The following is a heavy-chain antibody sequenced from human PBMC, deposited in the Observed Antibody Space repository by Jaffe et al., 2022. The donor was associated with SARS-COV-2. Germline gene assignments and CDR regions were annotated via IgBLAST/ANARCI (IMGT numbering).Heavy chain of an antibody. CDR3: ARDGSSWFSYYYGMDV. J-gene: IGHJ6*02. V-gene: IGHV3-30-3*01. Sequence: QVQLVESGGGVVQPGRSLRLSCAASGFTFSSYAMHWVRQAPGKGLEWVAVISYDGSNKYYADSVKGRFTISRDNSKNTLYLQMNSLRAEDTAVYYCARDGSSWFSYYYGMDVWGQGTTVTVSS. D-gene: IGHD6-13*01. CDR1: GFTFSSYA. CDR2: ISYDGSNK.